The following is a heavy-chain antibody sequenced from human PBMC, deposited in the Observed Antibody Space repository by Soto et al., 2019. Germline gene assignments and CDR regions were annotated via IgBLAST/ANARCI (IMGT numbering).Heavy chain of an antibody. V-gene: IGHV3-23*01. CDR1: GFTFSSYA. CDR3: AKGGYGGPLGWFDP. J-gene: IGHJ5*02. Sequence: EVPLLESGGGLVQPGGFLRLSCAASGFTFSSYAMSWVRQAPGKGLEWVSAISGSGGSTYYADSVKGRFTISRDNSKNTLYLQMNSLRAEDTAVYYCAKGGYGGPLGWFDPWGQGTLVTVSS. CDR2: ISGSGGST. D-gene: IGHD4-17*01.